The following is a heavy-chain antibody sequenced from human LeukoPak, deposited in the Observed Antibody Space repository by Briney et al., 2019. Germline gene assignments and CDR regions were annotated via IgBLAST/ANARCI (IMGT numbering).Heavy chain of an antibody. CDR2: INPNSGGT. J-gene: IGHJ6*03. CDR1: GYTFTGYY. V-gene: IGHV1-2*02. D-gene: IGHD3-9*01. CDR3: AREWYYDILTGYQDYYYMDV. Sequence: ASVKVSCKASGYTFTGYYMHWVRQAPGQGLEWMGWINPNSGGTNYAQKFQGRVTMTRDTSISTAYMELSRLRSDDTAVYYCAREWYYDILTGYQDYYYMDVWGKGTTVTVSS.